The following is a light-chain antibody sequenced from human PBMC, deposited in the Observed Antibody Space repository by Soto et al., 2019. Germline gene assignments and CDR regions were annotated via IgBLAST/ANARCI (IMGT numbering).Light chain of an antibody. CDR2: AAS. V-gene: IGKV1-9*01. Sequence: DIQLTQSPSFLSASIGDRVTITCRASQGISSDLAWYQQKPGKAPKLLIFAASTLQSGVPSRFSASGSGTDCTRPISGLQPEDVATDWCQQFHTYPRTFGQGTKVDI. J-gene: IGKJ1*01. CDR3: QQFHTYPRT. CDR1: QGISSD.